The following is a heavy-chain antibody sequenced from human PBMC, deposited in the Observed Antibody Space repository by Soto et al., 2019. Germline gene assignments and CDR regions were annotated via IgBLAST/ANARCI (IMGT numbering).Heavy chain of an antibody. CDR1: GYTFTSYA. D-gene: IGHD1-26*01. CDR3: ASDVGGFHY. J-gene: IGHJ4*02. Sequence: QVQLVQSGAEEKKPGASVKVSCKAPGYTFTSYAIHWVRQAPGQRLEWMGRINAGNGNTKYSQKLQGRVAITRDTYESTDYMELNSLRSEDTDVYYCASDVGGFHYWGQGTLVTVSS. V-gene: IGHV1-3*05. CDR2: INAGNGNT.